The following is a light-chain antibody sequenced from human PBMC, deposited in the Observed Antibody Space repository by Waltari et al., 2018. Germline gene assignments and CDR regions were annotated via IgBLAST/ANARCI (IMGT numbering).Light chain of an antibody. CDR1: QSVGSS. CDR3: QQLYTYPYT. V-gene: IGKV3-11*01. J-gene: IGKJ2*01. Sequence: EIVLTQSPVTLSLAPGERATLSCWASQSVGSSLAWYQQKPGQAPRLLMYDASNRATGVPARFNGSGSGTDFTLTIISLQPEDFATYYCQQLYTYPYTFGQGTKLEIK. CDR2: DAS.